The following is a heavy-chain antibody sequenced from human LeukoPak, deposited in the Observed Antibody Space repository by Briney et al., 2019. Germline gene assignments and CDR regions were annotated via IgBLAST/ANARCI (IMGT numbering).Heavy chain of an antibody. J-gene: IGHJ3*02. Sequence: GGSLRLSCAASGFTFSSYAMSWVRQAPGKGLEWVSAISGSGGSTYYADSVKGRFTISRDNSKNTLYLQMNSLRAEDTAVYYCAKPRGYCSSTSCQPDAFDIWGQGTMVTVSS. D-gene: IGHD2-2*03. V-gene: IGHV3-23*01. CDR1: GFTFSSYA. CDR3: AKPRGYCSSTSCQPDAFDI. CDR2: ISGSGGST.